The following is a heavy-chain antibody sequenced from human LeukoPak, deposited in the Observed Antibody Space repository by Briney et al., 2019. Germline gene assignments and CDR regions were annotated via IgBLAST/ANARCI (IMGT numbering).Heavy chain of an antibody. V-gene: IGHV1-18*04. CDR3: ARAWEQWPGTTAYFDY. J-gene: IGHJ4*02. Sequence: GASVKVSCKASGYTFTTYGISWVRQAPGQGLEWMGWISTYNGNTNYAQMLQGRVTMTTDASTNTAYMELRSLRSDDTAVYYCARAWEQWPGTTAYFDYWGQGTLVTVSS. CDR1: GYTFTTYG. CDR2: ISTYNGNT. D-gene: IGHD6-19*01.